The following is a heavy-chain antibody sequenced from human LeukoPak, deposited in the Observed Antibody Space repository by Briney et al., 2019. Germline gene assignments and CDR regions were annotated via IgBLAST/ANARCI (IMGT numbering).Heavy chain of an antibody. Sequence: SWVRQPPGKGLEWIGEINHSGSTNYNPSLKSRVTISVDTSKNQFSLKLSSVTAADTAVYYCARSGYYLVYWGQGTLVTVSS. D-gene: IGHD3-3*01. CDR2: INHSGST. V-gene: IGHV4-34*01. CDR3: ARSGYYLVY. J-gene: IGHJ4*02.